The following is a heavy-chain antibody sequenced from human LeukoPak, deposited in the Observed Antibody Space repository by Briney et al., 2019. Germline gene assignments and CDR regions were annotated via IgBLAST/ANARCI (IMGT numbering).Heavy chain of an antibody. CDR1: GVSISSYF. D-gene: IGHD3-10*01. V-gene: IGHV4-59*01. CDR2: IYYSGST. Sequence: NPSETLSLTCTVSGVSISSYFWSWIRQPPGKRLEWIAYIYYSGSTNYNPSLKSRVTISVDTSKNQFSLKLSSVTAADTAVYYCARSATFGPDAFDFWGQGTMVTVSS. J-gene: IGHJ3*01. CDR3: ARSATFGPDAFDF.